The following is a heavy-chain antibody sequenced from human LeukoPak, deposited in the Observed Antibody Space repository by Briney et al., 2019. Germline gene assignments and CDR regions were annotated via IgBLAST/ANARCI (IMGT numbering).Heavy chain of an antibody. D-gene: IGHD6-13*01. CDR2: IYSGGNT. CDR3: ARGYSSSWYGGADNYFDY. J-gene: IGHJ4*02. V-gene: IGHV3-66*01. Sequence: PGGSLRLSCAASGLTVSSTHMSWVRQTPGKGLEWVSVIYSGGNTYYADSVKGRFTISRDNSKNTLYLQMRSLRAEDTAVYYCARGYSSSWYGGADNYFDYWGQGTLVTVSS. CDR1: GLTVSSTH.